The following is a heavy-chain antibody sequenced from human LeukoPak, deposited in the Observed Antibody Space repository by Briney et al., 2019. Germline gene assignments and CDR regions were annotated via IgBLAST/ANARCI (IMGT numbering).Heavy chain of an antibody. V-gene: IGHV3-30*09. CDR3: ARPDVSESFYRAIDY. D-gene: IGHD3-10*01. J-gene: IGHJ4*02. CDR1: GFTFYSYP. CDR2: ISCDGNNK. Sequence: GGSLRLSCAASGFTFYSYPMNWVRQAPGKGLEWVAVISCDGNNKYYADSVKGRFAISRDNSNNTLSLQMNGLRLEDTAVYYCARPDVSESFYRAIDYWGRGTLATVS.